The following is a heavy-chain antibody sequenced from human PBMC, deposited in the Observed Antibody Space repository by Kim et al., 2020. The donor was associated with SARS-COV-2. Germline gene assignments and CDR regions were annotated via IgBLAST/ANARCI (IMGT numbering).Heavy chain of an antibody. D-gene: IGHD1-26*01. V-gene: IGHV3-9*01. CDR2: ISWNSGSI. Sequence: GGSLRLSCAASGFTFDDYAMHWVRQAPGKGLEWVSGISWNSGSIGYADSVKGRFTISRDNAKNSLYLQMNSLRAEDTALYYCAKAPLPGAPVGYYFDYWGQGTLVTVSS. J-gene: IGHJ4*02. CDR1: GFTFDDYA. CDR3: AKAPLPGAPVGYYFDY.